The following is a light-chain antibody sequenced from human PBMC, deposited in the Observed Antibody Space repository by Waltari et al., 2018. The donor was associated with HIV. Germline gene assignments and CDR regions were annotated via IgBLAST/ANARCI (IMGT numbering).Light chain of an antibody. CDR2: DAS. CDR3: QQSFTSPLT. CDR1: QTITDK. V-gene: IGKV1-39*01. J-gene: IGKJ3*01. Sequence: DIQMTQSPSSLSASVGDRVTITCRSSQTITDKLNWYQQKPGEAPKVLIYDASTLETGVPSRFSGSGSGTECTLTISSLQYDDFASYFCQQSFTSPLTFGPGTKVD.